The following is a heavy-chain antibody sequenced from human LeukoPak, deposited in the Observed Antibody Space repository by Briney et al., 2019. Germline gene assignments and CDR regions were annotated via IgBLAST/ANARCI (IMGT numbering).Heavy chain of an antibody. V-gene: IGHV1-18*01. CDR2: ISAYNGNT. CDR1: GYTFTSYG. D-gene: IGHD2-2*01. CDR3: ARDQNQGYCSSTSCYFFFRGATDYYYYGMDV. J-gene: IGHJ6*02. Sequence: ASVKVSCKASGYTFTSYGISWVRQAPGQGLEWMGWISAYNGNTNYAQKLQGRVTMTTDTSTSTAYMELRSLRSDDTAVYYCARDQNQGYCSSTSCYFFFRGATDYYYYGMDVWGQGTTVTVSS.